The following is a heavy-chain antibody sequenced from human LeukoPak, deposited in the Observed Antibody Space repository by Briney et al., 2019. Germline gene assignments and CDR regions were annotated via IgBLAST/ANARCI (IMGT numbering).Heavy chain of an antibody. V-gene: IGHV4-4*02. D-gene: IGHD6-19*01. Sequence: NPSVTLSLTCAVSGGSIINTNWWSWVRQPPGKGLEWIGEIYRSGNANYNPSRKSPVTIAVYKPKNHFSLKLTSVAAAETAVYYCASRAGIAMADYWGQGTLVTVSS. CDR1: GGSIINTNW. CDR3: ASRAGIAMADY. CDR2: IYRSGNA. J-gene: IGHJ4*02.